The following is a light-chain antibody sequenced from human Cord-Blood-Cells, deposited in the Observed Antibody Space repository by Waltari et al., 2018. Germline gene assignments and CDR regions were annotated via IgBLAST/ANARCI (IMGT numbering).Light chain of an antibody. V-gene: IGKV1-5*01. J-gene: IGKJ1*01. CDR1: QSISSW. Sequence: DIPMTQSPSTLSASVGERVTITCRASQSISSWLAWYQQKPGKAPKLLIYDASSLERGVPSRFSGSGSGTEFTLTISSLQPDDFATYYCQQYNSYSWTFGQGTKVEIK. CDR2: DAS. CDR3: QQYNSYSWT.